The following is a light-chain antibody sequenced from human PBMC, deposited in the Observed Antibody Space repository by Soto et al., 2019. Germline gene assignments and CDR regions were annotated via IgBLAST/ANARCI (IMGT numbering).Light chain of an antibody. Sequence: DIQMTQSPSSLSAFVGDRVTITCRASQSISSWLAWYQQKPGKAHKLLIFDAYSLESGVQSRFSGSGSGTEFTLTISSLQPDDFATYYCKQYVRYSWTFGQGTKVDIK. CDR1: QSISSW. J-gene: IGKJ1*01. V-gene: IGKV1-5*01. CDR2: DAY. CDR3: KQYVRYSWT.